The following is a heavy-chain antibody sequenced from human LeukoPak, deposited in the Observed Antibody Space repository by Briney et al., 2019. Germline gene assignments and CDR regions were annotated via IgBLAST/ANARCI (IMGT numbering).Heavy chain of an antibody. J-gene: IGHJ4*02. CDR2: IKQEGSEK. CDR3: AKSVLWGSYRNDY. D-gene: IGHD3-16*02. CDR1: GFTFSSYW. Sequence: GGSLRLSCAASGFTFSSYWMSWVRQAPGKGLEWVANIKQEGSEKYYVDSVKGRFTISRDNAKNSLYLQMNSLRAEDTAVYYCAKSVLWGSYRNDYWGQGTLVTVSS. V-gene: IGHV3-7*03.